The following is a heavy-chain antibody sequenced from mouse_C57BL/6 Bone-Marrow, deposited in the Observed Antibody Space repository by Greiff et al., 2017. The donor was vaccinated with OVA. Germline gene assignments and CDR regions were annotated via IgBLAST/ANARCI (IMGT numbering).Heavy chain of an antibody. J-gene: IGHJ3*01. D-gene: IGHD2-1*01. CDR3: TTWATMVKRAWFAY. CDR1: GFNIKDDY. V-gene: IGHV14-4*01. Sequence: EVMLVESGAELVRPGASVKLSCTASGFNIKDDYMHWVKQRPEQGLEWIGWIDPENGDTEYASKFQGKATITADTSSNTAYLQLSSLTSEDTAVYYCTTWATMVKRAWFAYWGQGTLVTVSA. CDR2: IDPENGDT.